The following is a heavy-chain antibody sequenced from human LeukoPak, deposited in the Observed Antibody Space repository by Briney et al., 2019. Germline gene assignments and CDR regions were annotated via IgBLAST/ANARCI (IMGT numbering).Heavy chain of an antibody. J-gene: IGHJ5*02. D-gene: IGHD6-19*01. CDR2: MNPNSGNT. CDR3: ARAPSGLVAGTVWFDP. Sequence: ASVKVSCKASGYTFTSYDINWVRQATGQGLEWMGWMNPNSGNTGYAQKFQGRVTMTRNTSISTAYMELSSLRSEDTAVYYRARAPSGLVAGTVWFDPWGQGTLVTVSS. V-gene: IGHV1-8*01. CDR1: GYTFTSYD.